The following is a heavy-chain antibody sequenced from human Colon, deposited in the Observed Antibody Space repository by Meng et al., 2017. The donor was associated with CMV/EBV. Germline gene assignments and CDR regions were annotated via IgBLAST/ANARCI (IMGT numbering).Heavy chain of an antibody. Sequence: YTFTDYYLHWVRPAPGQGLEWMGWINPNGGGTDYAQTFQGRVSMTRDTSTTTAYLEVNRLTSDDTATYYCARVKCGTTSCSQGLDPWGQGTLVTVSS. CDR3: ARVKCGTTSCSQGLDP. CDR1: YTFTDYY. CDR2: INPNGGGT. V-gene: IGHV1-2*02. D-gene: IGHD1-1*01. J-gene: IGHJ5*02.